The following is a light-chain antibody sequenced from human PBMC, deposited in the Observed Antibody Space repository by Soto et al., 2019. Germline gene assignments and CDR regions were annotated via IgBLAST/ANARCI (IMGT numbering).Light chain of an antibody. V-gene: IGLV2-14*01. CDR2: EVS. CDR1: SSDVGAYTS. J-gene: IGLJ1*01. CDR3: SSYTSDNRDYV. Sequence: QSVLTQPASVSGSPGQSITISCTGTSSDVGAYTSVSWYQQHPGKAPKLIIYEVSNRPPGISTRFSGSKSASTDSLTISGLQDEDEAHYYCSSYTSDNRDYVVANGTKFTVL.